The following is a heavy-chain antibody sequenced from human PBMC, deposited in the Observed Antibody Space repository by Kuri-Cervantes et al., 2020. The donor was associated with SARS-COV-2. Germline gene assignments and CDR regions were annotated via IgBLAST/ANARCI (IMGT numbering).Heavy chain of an antibody. Sequence: SVKVSCKASGGTFRSYAISWVRQTPGQGLEWMGGIVPIFGTTNYTQKFQGRVTITADESTSIVYMELSSLRSEDTAIYYCASYYYDSSDYRESDYRGQGTLVTVSS. V-gene: IGHV1-69*13. J-gene: IGHJ4*02. D-gene: IGHD3-22*01. CDR2: IVPIFGTT. CDR3: ASYYYDSSDYRESDY. CDR1: GGTFRSYA.